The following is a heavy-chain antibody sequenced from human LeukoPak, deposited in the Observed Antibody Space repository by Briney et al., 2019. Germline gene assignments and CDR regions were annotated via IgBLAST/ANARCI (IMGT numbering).Heavy chain of an antibody. CDR1: GFTFDDYT. CDR2: ISWDGGST. Sequence: GGSLRLSCAASGFTFDDYTMHWVRQAPGKGLEWVSLISWDGGSTYYADSVKGRFTISRDNSKNSLYLQMNSLRTEDTALYYCAKDGRYCSGGSCYSYYYYMDVWGKGTTVTISS. V-gene: IGHV3-43*01. D-gene: IGHD2-15*01. J-gene: IGHJ6*03. CDR3: AKDGRYCSGGSCYSYYYYMDV.